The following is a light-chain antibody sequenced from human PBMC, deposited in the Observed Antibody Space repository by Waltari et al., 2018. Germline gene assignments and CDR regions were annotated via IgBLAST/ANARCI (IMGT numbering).Light chain of an antibody. V-gene: IGLV8-61*01. CDR1: SGAVSTRHF. J-gene: IGLJ2*01. CDR2: NTK. CDR3: LVYMTSGTSV. Sequence: TVMTQDPSLSVSPGSTVTLTCGLNSGAVSTRHFPSWIQQTPGQAPRTLIYNTKIRPSGVPDRFSGSILGNKAALIITGAQADDESDYYCLVYMTSGTSVFGGGTRLTV.